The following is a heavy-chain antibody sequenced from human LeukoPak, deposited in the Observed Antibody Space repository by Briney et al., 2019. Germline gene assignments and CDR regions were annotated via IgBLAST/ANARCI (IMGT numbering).Heavy chain of an antibody. J-gene: IGHJ6*02. CDR2: IIPIFGIA. Sequence: ASVKVSCKASGGTFSSYAISWVRQAPGQGLEWMGRIIPIFGIANYAQKFQGRVTITADKSTGTAYMELSSLRSEDTAVYYCAVPLVVVAATNGMDVWGQGTTVTVSS. CDR3: AVPLVVVAATNGMDV. V-gene: IGHV1-69*04. D-gene: IGHD2-15*01. CDR1: GGTFSSYA.